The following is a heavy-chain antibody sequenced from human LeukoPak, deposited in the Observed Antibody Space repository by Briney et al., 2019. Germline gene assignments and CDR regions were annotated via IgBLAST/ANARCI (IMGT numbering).Heavy chain of an antibody. CDR2: IYHSGST. D-gene: IGHD3-22*01. CDR3: ASNSRYYDPTRFDP. Sequence: SETLSLTCTVSGYSISSGYYWGWIRQPPGKGLEWIGSIYHSGSTYYNPSLKSRVTISVDTSKNQFSLKLSSVTAADTAVYYCASNSRYYDPTRFDPWGQGTLVTVSS. V-gene: IGHV4-38-2*02. CDR1: GYSISSGYY. J-gene: IGHJ5*02.